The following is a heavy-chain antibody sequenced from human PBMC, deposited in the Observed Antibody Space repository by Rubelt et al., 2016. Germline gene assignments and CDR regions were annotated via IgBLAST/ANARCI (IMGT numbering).Heavy chain of an antibody. D-gene: IGHD5-24*01. J-gene: IGHJ3*02. CDR2: ISSSSSYI. Sequence: VRGAIGKGLEWVSYISSSSSYIYYADSVKGRFTISRDNAKNSLYLQMNSLRAEDTAVYYCAREMATSRTFDIWGQGTMVTVSS. V-gene: IGHV3-21*01. CDR3: AREMATSRTFDI.